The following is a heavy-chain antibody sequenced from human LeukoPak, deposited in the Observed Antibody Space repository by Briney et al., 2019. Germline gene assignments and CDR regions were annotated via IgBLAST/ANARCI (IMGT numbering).Heavy chain of an antibody. CDR3: VRDLYGRDGYNY. CDR1: GGSINGSIDY. CDR2: IHYSEST. V-gene: IGHV4-39*07. Sequence: SETLSLTCTVSGGSINGSIDYWGWIRQPPGTGLEWIGNIHYSESTYYNPSLKSRVTISLDTSRNQFSLKLSSVTAADTAAYYCVRDLYGRDGYNYWGQGTLVTVSA. J-gene: IGHJ4*02. D-gene: IGHD5-24*01.